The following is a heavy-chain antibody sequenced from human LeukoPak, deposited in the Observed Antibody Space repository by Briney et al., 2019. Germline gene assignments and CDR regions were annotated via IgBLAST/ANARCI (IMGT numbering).Heavy chain of an antibody. CDR2: ISAYNGDT. J-gene: IGHJ4*02. CDR1: GYTFTSFG. D-gene: IGHD2-2*02. Sequence: ASVKVSCKASGYTFTSFGIDWVRQAPGQGLEWMGWISAYNGDTNSAQKLQGRVTMTTDTSTSTAYMELRSLRSDDTAGYYCARDPGSYCSSTSCYSFDYWGQGTLVTVSS. V-gene: IGHV1-18*01. CDR3: ARDPGSYCSSTSCYSFDY.